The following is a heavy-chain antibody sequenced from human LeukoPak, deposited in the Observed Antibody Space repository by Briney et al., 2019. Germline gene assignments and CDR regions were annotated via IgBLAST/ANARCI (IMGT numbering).Heavy chain of an antibody. J-gene: IGHJ4*02. CDR2: IIPIFGTA. V-gene: IGHV1-69*13. Sequence: GASVKVSCKASGGTFSSYAISWVRQAPGQGLEWMGGIIPIFGTANYAQKFQGRVTITADESTSTAYMELSSLRSEDTAVYYCARDNLDGTMIVGYFDYWGQGTLVTASS. CDR3: ARDNLDGTMIVGYFDY. CDR1: GGTFSSYA. D-gene: IGHD3-22*01.